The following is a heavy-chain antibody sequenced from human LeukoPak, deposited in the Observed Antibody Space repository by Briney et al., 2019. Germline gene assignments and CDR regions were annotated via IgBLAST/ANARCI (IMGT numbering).Heavy chain of an antibody. D-gene: IGHD3-10*01. CDR2: IKQDGSEK. CDR3: ARDHYGYGPYYYGMDV. V-gene: IGHV3-7*01. Sequence: PGGSLRLSCAASGFIFSDYWMSWVRQAPGKGLEWVANIKQDGSEKYYLDLVKGRFTVSRDNAKNSLYLQMNSLRAEDTAVYYCARDHYGYGPYYYGMDVWGQGTTVTVSS. CDR1: GFIFSDYW. J-gene: IGHJ6*02.